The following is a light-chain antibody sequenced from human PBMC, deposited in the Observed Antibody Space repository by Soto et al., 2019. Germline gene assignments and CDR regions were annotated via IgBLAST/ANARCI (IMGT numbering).Light chain of an antibody. CDR3: QQYNNWPPWT. CDR1: QSVSSN. J-gene: IGKJ1*01. Sequence: EIVMTQSPATQSVSPGERATLSRRASQSVSSNLAWYQQKPGQAPRLLIYGASTRAPGIPARFSGSGSGTEFTLTISSLQSEDFAVNYCQQYNNWPPWTFGQGTKVEIK. CDR2: GAS. V-gene: IGKV3-15*01.